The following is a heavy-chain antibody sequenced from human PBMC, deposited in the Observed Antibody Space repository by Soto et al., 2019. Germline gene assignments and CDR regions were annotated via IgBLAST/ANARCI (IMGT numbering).Heavy chain of an antibody. CDR1: GVSVSSGSFY. V-gene: IGHV4-61*01. CDR2: GSYSGTT. D-gene: IGHD4-17*01. J-gene: IGHJ4*02. CDR3: ARGATVTLFDY. Sequence: SETLSLTCTVSGVSVSSGSFYWAWIRQPPGKGLEWIGFGSYSGTTNYKPSLKSRVTISVDTSRSQISLKVSSLTAADTAVYYCARGATVTLFDYWGRGTLVTFSS.